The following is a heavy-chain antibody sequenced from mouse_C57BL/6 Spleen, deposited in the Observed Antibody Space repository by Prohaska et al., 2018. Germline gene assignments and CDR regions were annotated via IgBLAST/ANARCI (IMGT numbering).Heavy chain of an antibody. CDR3: ARATVVGYFDV. D-gene: IGHD1-1*01. CDR2: IYPGNGDT. V-gene: IGHV1-12*01. Sequence: QAYIQQSGAELVRPGAAVKMSCKASGYTFTSYNMHWVKQTPRQGLEWIGAIYPGNGDTSYNQKLKGKSTLTVDKSSSTAYMQLSSLTSEDSAVYFCARATVVGYFDVWGTGTTVTVSS. CDR1: GYTFTSYN. J-gene: IGHJ1*03.